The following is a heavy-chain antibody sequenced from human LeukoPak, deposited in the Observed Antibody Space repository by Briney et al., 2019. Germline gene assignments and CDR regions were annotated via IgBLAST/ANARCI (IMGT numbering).Heavy chain of an antibody. J-gene: IGHJ4*02. CDR3: AGEAYNDYGDAPKDY. CDR2: INHSGST. V-gene: IGHV4-34*01. Sequence: SETLSLTCTVSGGSISSYYWSWIRQPPGKGLEWIGEINHSGSTNYNPSLKSRVTISVDTSKNQFSLKLSSVTAADTAVYYCAGEAYNDYGDAPKDYWGQGTLVTVSS. D-gene: IGHD4-17*01. CDR1: GGSISSYY.